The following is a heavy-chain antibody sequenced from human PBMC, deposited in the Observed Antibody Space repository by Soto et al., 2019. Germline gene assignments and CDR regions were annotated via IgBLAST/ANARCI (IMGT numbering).Heavy chain of an antibody. CDR3: ARVMIVVVITDHDVFDI. CDR1: GYTFTSYG. D-gene: IGHD3-22*01. Sequence: ASVKVSCKTSGYTFTSYGISWVRQAPGQELEWMGWISAYNGNTNYAQKLQGRVTMTTDTSTSTAYMELRSLRSDDTAVYYCARVMIVVVITDHDVFDIWGQGTMVTVSS. V-gene: IGHV1-18*01. J-gene: IGHJ3*02. CDR2: ISAYNGNT.